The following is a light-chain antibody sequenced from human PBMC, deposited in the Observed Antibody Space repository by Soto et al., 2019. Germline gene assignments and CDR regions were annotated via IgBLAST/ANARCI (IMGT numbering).Light chain of an antibody. J-gene: IGKJ1*01. Sequence: EIVLTQSPGTLCLSPGERATLSCRASQSVSSSYFAWYQQKPGQAPRLLIYGVSSRATGIPDRFSGSGSGTDLTLTISRLEPEDFAVYYCQQYGSSQWTFGQGTKVEIK. V-gene: IGKV3-20*01. CDR3: QQYGSSQWT. CDR2: GVS. CDR1: QSVSSSY.